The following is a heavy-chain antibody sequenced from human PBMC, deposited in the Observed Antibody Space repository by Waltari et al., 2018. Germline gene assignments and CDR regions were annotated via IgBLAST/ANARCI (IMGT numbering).Heavy chain of an antibody. CDR1: GFTFDAYA. J-gene: IGHJ3*02. CDR3: ASLHWYSSSWYYNRRDAFDI. Sequence: EVQLVESGGGLVQPGRSLRLSCAASGFTFDAYAMPWVRQAPGKGLEWVSGISWNSGSIGYADSVKGRFTISRDNAKNSLYLQMNSLRAEDTALYYCASLHWYSSSWYYNRRDAFDIWGQGTMVTVSS. D-gene: IGHD6-13*01. CDR2: ISWNSGSI. V-gene: IGHV3-9*01.